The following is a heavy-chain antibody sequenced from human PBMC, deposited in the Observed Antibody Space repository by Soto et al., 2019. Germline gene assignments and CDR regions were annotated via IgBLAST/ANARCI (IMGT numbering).Heavy chain of an antibody. V-gene: IGHV4-39*07. CDR3: ARLAVAGLDY. J-gene: IGHJ4*02. CDR2: IYYSGNT. CDR1: GGSISSNGYY. Sequence: SETLSLTCTVSGGSISSNGYYWGWIRQPPGKGLEWIGTIYYSGNTYYNPSLKSRVTISVDTSKNQFSLKLSSVTAADTAVYYCARLAVAGLDYWGQGTLVTVSS. D-gene: IGHD6-19*01.